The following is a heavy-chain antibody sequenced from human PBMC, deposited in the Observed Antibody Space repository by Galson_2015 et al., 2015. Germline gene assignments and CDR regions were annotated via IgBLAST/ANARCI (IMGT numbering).Heavy chain of an antibody. CDR3: ARDGRVYYDSSDDAFDI. J-gene: IGHJ3*02. Sequence: SLRLSCAASGFTFSSYGMHWVRQAPGKGLEWVAVISYDGSNKYYADSAKGRFTISRDNSKNTLYLQMNSLRAEDTAVYYCARDGRVYYDSSDDAFDIWGQGTMVTVSS. CDR1: GFTFSSYG. CDR2: ISYDGSNK. V-gene: IGHV3-30*03. D-gene: IGHD3-22*01.